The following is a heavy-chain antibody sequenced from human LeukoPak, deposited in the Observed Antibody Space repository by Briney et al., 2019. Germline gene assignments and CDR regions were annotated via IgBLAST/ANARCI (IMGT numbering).Heavy chain of an antibody. V-gene: IGHV1-2*02. Sequence: ASVKVSCKASGYTFTGYYLHWVRQAPGQGLEWMGWINPYNGDTNYSPKFKGRVTLTRDTSTTTSYMDLSRLTSDDTAVYFCARGSYDSRGYYSDYYFYMELWGKGTTVTVSS. CDR3: ARGSYDSRGYYSDYYFYMEL. J-gene: IGHJ6*03. CDR2: INPYNGDT. D-gene: IGHD3-22*01. CDR1: GYTFTGYY.